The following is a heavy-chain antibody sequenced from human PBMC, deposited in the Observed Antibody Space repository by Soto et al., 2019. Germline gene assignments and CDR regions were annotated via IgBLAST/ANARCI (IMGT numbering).Heavy chain of an antibody. CDR3: GRRDTVLGEWY. D-gene: IGHD3-3*01. CDR2: IDPSDSYT. Sequence: GESLKISCNGSGYIFTSYWISWVRQMPGKGLERMGRIDPSDSYTNYSPSFQGHVTIPADKSICNAHLHWSRLKASDPAMDYCGRRDTVLGEWYWGKLTL. CDR1: GYIFTSYW. V-gene: IGHV5-10-1*01. J-gene: IGHJ4*02.